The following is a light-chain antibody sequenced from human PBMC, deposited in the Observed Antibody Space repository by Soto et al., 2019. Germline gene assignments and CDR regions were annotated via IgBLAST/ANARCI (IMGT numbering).Light chain of an antibody. CDR2: GAS. CDR3: QQYGSSWT. V-gene: IGKV3-20*01. J-gene: IGKJ1*01. CDR1: QSVSNSY. Sequence: EIVLTQSPGTLSLSPGERATLSCRASQSVSNSYLAWYQQKPGQAPRLLIYGASSSATGIPDRFSGSGSGTDFPLTISRLEPEDVVVYYCQQYGSSWTFGQGTKLEIK.